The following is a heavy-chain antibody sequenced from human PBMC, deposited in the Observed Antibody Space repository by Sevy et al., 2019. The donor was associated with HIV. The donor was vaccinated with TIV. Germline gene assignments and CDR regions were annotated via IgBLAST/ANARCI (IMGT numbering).Heavy chain of an antibody. J-gene: IGHJ6*02. Sequence: GGSLRLSCAASGFTFSRYWMSWVRQAPGKGLEWVANIKVDGSEKYYVDSVKGRFTISRDNAKNSLYLQMNSLRAEDTAVYYCARDCSSTRCLWGMDVWGQGTTVIVSS. CDR1: GFTFSRYW. CDR3: ARDCSSTRCLWGMDV. CDR2: IKVDGSEK. D-gene: IGHD2-2*01. V-gene: IGHV3-7*03.